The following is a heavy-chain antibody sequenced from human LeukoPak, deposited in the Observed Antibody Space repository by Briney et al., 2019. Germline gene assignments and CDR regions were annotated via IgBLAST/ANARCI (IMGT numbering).Heavy chain of an antibody. CDR2: INWNGGST. Sequence: GGSLRLSCAASGFTFDDFGMSWVRQAPGKGLEWVSGINWNGGSTGYADSVKGRFTISRDNGKNSLYLQMNSLRAEDTALYYCARGSEVVTAIPWYFDYWGQGTLVTASS. D-gene: IGHD2-21*02. V-gene: IGHV3-20*04. CDR3: ARGSEVVTAIPWYFDY. J-gene: IGHJ4*02. CDR1: GFTFDDFG.